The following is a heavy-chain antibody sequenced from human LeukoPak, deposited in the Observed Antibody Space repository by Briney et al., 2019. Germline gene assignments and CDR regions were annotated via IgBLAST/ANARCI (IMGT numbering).Heavy chain of an antibody. J-gene: IGHJ4*02. Sequence: SETLSLTCTVSGGSISSSSYYWGWIRQPPGKGLEWIGSIYYSGSTYYNPSLKSRVTISVDTSKNQFSLKLSSVTAADTAVYYCARHITIFGVVTDYWGQGTLVTVSS. CDR2: IYYSGST. CDR1: GGSISSSSYY. D-gene: IGHD3-3*01. V-gene: IGHV4-39*07. CDR3: ARHITIFGVVTDY.